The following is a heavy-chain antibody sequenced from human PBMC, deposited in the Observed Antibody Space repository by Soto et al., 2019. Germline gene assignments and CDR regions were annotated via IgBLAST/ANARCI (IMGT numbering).Heavy chain of an antibody. D-gene: IGHD3-10*01. CDR2: IYYIGST. J-gene: IGHJ6*02. V-gene: IGHV4-31*03. CDR3: ERDRITMVRGVLGENYYYYYGMAV. Sequence: SETLSLTGTVSGGSISSGGYYWSWIRQHPGKGLDWSGYIYYIGSTYYNQSLKSRVTISVDTSKNQFSLKLSSVTAAGTAVYYCERDRITMVRGVLGENYYYYYGMAVWGQGTTVTVSS. CDR1: GGSISSGGYY.